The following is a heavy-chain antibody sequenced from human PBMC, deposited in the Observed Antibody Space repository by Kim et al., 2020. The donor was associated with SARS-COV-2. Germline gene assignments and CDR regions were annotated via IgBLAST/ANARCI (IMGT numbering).Heavy chain of an antibody. CDR1: GFTFSSYG. Sequence: GGSLRLSCAASGFTFSSYGMSWVRQAPGKGLEWVANIKQDGSEKYYVDSVKGRFTISRDNAKNSLYLQMNSLRAEDTAVYYCATMVDILTGSNFDYCGQG. J-gene: IGHJ4*02. V-gene: IGHV3-7*01. CDR3: ATMVDILTGSNFDY. D-gene: IGHD3-9*01. CDR2: IKQDGSEK.